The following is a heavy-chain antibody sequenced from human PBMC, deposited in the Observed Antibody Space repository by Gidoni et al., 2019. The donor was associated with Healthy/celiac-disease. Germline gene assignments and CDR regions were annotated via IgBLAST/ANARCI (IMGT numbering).Heavy chain of an antibody. D-gene: IGHD6-13*01. Sequence: QVQLVASGGGLVKPGGSLRLSCAASGFTFSDYYMSWIRQAPGKGLEWVSYISSSGKTIYYADSVKGRFTSSRDNAKNSLFLQMNSLRAEDTAVYYCARYRSSWYYFDYWGQGPLVTVSS. V-gene: IGHV3-11*01. J-gene: IGHJ4*02. CDR2: ISSSGKTI. CDR3: ARYRSSWYYFDY. CDR1: GFTFSDYY.